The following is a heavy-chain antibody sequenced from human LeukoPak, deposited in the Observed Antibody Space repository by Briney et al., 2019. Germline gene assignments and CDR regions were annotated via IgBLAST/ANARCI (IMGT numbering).Heavy chain of an antibody. CDR3: ARRRYNWNAIDY. CDR1: GFTFSDYY. CDR2: ISSSGSTL. V-gene: IGHV3-11*01. J-gene: IGHJ4*02. D-gene: IGHD1-20*01. Sequence: GESLRLSCAASGFTFSDYYMSWIRQAPGKGLEWVSYISSSGSTLYYADSVKGRITISRDNAKNSLYLQMNSLRAEDTAVYYCARRRYNWNAIDYWGQGTLVTVSS.